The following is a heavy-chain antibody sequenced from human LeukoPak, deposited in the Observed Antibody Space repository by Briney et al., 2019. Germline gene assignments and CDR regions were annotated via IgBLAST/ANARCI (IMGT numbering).Heavy chain of an antibody. CDR1: GGSISSHY. J-gene: IGHJ4*02. V-gene: IGHV4-59*11. CDR3: VRGYYGPYYFDY. D-gene: IGHD3-10*01. Sequence: SETLSLTCTVSGGSISSHYWSWIRQPPGKGLEWIGYIYYSGSTNYNPSLKSRVTISVDTSKNQFSLKLSSVTAADTAVYYCVRGYYGPYYFDYWGQGTLVTVSS. CDR2: IYYSGST.